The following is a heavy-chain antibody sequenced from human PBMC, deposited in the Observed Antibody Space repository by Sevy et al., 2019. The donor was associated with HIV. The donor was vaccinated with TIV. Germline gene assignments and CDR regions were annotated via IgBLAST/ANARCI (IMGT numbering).Heavy chain of an antibody. D-gene: IGHD2-2*01. CDR2: ISSSSSYI. CDR1: GFTFSSYS. Sequence: GGSLRLSCAASGFTFSSYSMNWVRQAPGKGLEWVSSISSSSSYIYYADSVKGRCTISRDNAKNSLYLQMNSLRAEDTAVYYCARDGGYCSSTSCYETTSEWGQGTLVTVCS. J-gene: IGHJ4*02. CDR3: ARDGGYCSSTSCYETTSE. V-gene: IGHV3-21*01.